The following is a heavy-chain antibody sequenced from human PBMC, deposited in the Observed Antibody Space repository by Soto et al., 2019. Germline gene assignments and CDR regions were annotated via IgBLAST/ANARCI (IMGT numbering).Heavy chain of an antibody. CDR1: GGSFSGYY. V-gene: IGHV4-34*01. CDR2: INHSGST. Sequence: TLSLTCAVYGGSFSGYYWSWIRQPPGKGLEWIGEINHSGSTNYNPSLKSRVTISVDTSKNQSSLKLSSVTAADTAVYYCARRLRPLAYGMDVWGQGTTVTVSS. D-gene: IGHD5-12*01. J-gene: IGHJ6*02. CDR3: ARRLRPLAYGMDV.